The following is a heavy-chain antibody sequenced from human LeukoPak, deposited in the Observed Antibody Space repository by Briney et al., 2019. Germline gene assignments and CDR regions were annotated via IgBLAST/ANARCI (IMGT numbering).Heavy chain of an antibody. CDR2: INPSGGST. V-gene: IGHV1-46*01. Sequence: ASVKVSCKASGYTFTSYYMHWVRQAPGQRLEWMGIINPSGGSTSYAQKFQGRVTMTRDTSTSTVYMELSSLRSEDTAVYYCARDLLGVRKPYCSSTSCYSAQTHRPGDYWGQGTLVTVSS. J-gene: IGHJ4*02. D-gene: IGHD2-2*01. CDR1: GYTFTSYY. CDR3: ARDLLGVRKPYCSSTSCYSAQTHRPGDY.